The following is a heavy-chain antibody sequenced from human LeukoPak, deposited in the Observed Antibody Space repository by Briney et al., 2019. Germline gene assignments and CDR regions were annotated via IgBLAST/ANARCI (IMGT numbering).Heavy chain of an antibody. Sequence: SVKVSCKASGGTFSSYAISWGRQAPGQGLEWMGGIIPIFGTANYAQKFQGRVTITTDESTSTAYMELSSLRSEDTAVYYCARGGIKFGVVIMGAFDIWGQGTMVTVSS. J-gene: IGHJ3*02. CDR1: GGTFSSYA. V-gene: IGHV1-69*05. D-gene: IGHD3-3*01. CDR2: IIPIFGTA. CDR3: ARGGIKFGVVIMGAFDI.